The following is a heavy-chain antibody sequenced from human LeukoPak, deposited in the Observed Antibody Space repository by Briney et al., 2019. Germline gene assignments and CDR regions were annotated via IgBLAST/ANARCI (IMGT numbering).Heavy chain of an antibody. D-gene: IGHD6-13*01. CDR1: GFTFSSYA. V-gene: IGHV3-30-3*01. J-gene: IGHJ4*02. CDR2: ISYDGSNK. CDR3: AKDSSALGAAPPSYFDY. Sequence: GGSLRLSCAASGFTFSSYAMHWVRQAPGKGLEWVAVISYDGSNKYYADSVKGRFTISRDNSKNTLYLQMNSLRAEDTAVYYCAKDSSALGAAPPSYFDYWGQGTLVTVSS.